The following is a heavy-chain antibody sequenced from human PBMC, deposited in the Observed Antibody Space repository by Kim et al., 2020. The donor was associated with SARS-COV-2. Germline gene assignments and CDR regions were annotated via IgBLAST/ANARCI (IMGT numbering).Heavy chain of an antibody. Sequence: GGSLRHSCAASGFTFSSYWMSWVRQAPGKGLEWVANIKQDGSEKYYVDSVKGRFTISRDNAKNSLYLQMNSLRAEDTAVYYCARDRYFDWLGPPWVFDYWGQGTLVTVSS. J-gene: IGHJ4*02. CDR2: IKQDGSEK. V-gene: IGHV3-7*01. CDR3: ARDRYFDWLGPPWVFDY. D-gene: IGHD3-9*01. CDR1: GFTFSSYW.